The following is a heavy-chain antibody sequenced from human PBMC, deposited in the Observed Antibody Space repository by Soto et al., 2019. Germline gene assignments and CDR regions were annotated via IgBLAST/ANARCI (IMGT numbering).Heavy chain of an antibody. V-gene: IGHV3-48*01. J-gene: IGHJ5*02. Sequence: EVQLVESGGGLVQPGGSLRLSCAASGFTFSSYSMNWVRQAPGKGLEWVSYISSSSNTIYYADSVRGRFTISRDNAKNSLYLQMNSLRAEETAVYYCAREGNMFRGVLWSWGQGTLVTVSS. CDR3: AREGNMFRGVLWS. CDR2: ISSSSNTI. D-gene: IGHD3-10*01. CDR1: GFTFSSYS.